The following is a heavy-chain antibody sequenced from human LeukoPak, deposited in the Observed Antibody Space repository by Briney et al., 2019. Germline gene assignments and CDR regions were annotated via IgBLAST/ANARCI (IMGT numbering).Heavy chain of an antibody. J-gene: IGHJ4*02. CDR3: AKETAGPPGSQPNDC. D-gene: IGHD1-14*01. V-gene: IGHV3-9*01. CDR2: ISWNSGSI. Sequence: GRSLRLSCAASGFTFDDYAMHWVRQAPGKGLEWVSGISWNSGSIGYADSVKGRFTISRDNAKNSLYLQMNSLRAEDTALYYCAKETAGPPGSQPNDCWGQGTLVTVSS. CDR1: GFTFDDYA.